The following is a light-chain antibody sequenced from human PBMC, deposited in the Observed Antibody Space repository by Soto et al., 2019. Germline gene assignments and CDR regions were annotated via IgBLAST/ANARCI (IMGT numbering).Light chain of an antibody. CDR1: RSDIGAHNF. J-gene: IGLJ2*01. Sequence: QSVLTQPASVSGSPGQSITISCTGTRSDIGAHNFVSWYQQHPGEAPKLTLYDVNIRPSGVSNRFYGSKSGNTASLTISGLQAEDEADYYCTSWTTSTTMIFGGGTTVTVL. CDR2: DVN. V-gene: IGLV2-14*03. CDR3: TSWTTSTTMI.